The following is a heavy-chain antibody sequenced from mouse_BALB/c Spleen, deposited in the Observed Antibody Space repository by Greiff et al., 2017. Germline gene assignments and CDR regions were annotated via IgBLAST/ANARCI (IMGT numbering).Heavy chain of an antibody. Sequence: QLPQSGAELMKPGASVKISCKATGYTFSSYWIEWVKQRPGHGLEWIGEILPGSGSTNYNEKFKGKATFTADTSSNTAYMQLSSLTSEDSAVYYCARGYHGYDYAMDYWGQGTSVTVSS. D-gene: IGHD2-2*01. CDR2: ILPGSGST. J-gene: IGHJ4*01. V-gene: IGHV1-9*01. CDR1: GYTFSSYW. CDR3: ARGYHGYDYAMDY.